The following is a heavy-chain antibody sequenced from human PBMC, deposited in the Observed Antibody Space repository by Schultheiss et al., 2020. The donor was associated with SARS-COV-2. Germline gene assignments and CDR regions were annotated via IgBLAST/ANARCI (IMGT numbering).Heavy chain of an antibody. Sequence: SQTLSLTCTVSGGSISSYYWSWIRQPPGKGLEWIGYIYYSGSTNYNPSLKSRVTMSVDTSKNQFSLKLSSVTAADTAVYYCARGQQLVPFDYWGQGTLVTVSS. V-gene: IGHV4-59*12. CDR2: IYYSGST. D-gene: IGHD6-13*01. CDR3: ARGQQLVPFDY. CDR1: GGSISSYY. J-gene: IGHJ4*02.